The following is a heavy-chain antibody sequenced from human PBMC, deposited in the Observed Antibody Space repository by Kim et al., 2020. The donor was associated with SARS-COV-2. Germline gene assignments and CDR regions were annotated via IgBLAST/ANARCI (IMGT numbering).Heavy chain of an antibody. J-gene: IGHJ4*02. Sequence: YYADSVQGRFTISRDNSKNTLSLQMNNLRVEDTAVYYCAKALGLAENYWGQGTLVTVSS. D-gene: IGHD3-9*01. V-gene: IGHV3-23*03. CDR3: AKALGLAENY.